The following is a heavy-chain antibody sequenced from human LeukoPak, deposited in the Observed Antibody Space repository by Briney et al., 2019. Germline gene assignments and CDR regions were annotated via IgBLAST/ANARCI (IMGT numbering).Heavy chain of an antibody. D-gene: IGHD5-24*01. CDR3: AKASADGYNYGWFDS. CDR2: ISGSGGST. Sequence: QPGVSLRLSCAASGFTFSSHAMSWVRQAPGKGLECVSAISGSGGSTYYADSVKGRFTISRDNSKTTLYLQMNSLRAEDTAVYHCAKASADGYNYGWFDSWGQGTLVTVSS. CDR1: GFTFSSHA. V-gene: IGHV3-23*01. J-gene: IGHJ5*01.